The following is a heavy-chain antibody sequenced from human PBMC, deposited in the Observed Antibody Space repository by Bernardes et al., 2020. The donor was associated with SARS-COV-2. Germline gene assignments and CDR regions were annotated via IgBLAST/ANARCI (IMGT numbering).Heavy chain of an antibody. V-gene: IGHV4-4*07. CDR2: LHTSGRT. J-gene: IGHJ4*02. CDR3: GRDFGDGYIVD. CDR1: GASISSYY. Sequence: SETLSLTCTVSGASISSYYWSWIRQPAEKGLEWIGRLHTSGRTNQNSSLKSRVTMSVDTSKNQFSLRLTSVSAADTAMYYCGRDFGDGYIVDWGQGTLVTVSS. D-gene: IGHD5-12*01.